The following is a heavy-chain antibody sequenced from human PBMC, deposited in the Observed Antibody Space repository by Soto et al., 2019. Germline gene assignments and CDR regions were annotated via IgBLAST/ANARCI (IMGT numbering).Heavy chain of an antibody. CDR2: ISSSSSYI. D-gene: IGHD3-10*01. Sequence: VGSLRLSCAASGFTFSSYSMNWVRQAPGKGLEWVSSISSSSSYIYYADSVKGRFTISRDNAKNSLYLQMNSLRAEDTAVYYCARGYYGSGSLYDYWGQGTLVTVSS. CDR3: ARGYYGSGSLYDY. J-gene: IGHJ4*02. V-gene: IGHV3-21*01. CDR1: GFTFSSYS.